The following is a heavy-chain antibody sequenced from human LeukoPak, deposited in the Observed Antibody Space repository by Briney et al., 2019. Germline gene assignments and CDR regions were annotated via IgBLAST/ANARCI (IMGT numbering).Heavy chain of an antibody. J-gene: IGHJ4*02. Sequence: GGSLRLSCAASGFTFSSYAMNWVRQAPGKGLEWVSGTGSTGVSTFYADSVKGRFTVSRDNSKNTLSLQMNSLRVEDTAVYHCARDPPAVSINTYAWGQGTLVTVSS. CDR1: GFTFSSYA. V-gene: IGHV3-23*01. CDR3: ARDPPAVSINTYA. D-gene: IGHD2-8*01. CDR2: TGSTGVST.